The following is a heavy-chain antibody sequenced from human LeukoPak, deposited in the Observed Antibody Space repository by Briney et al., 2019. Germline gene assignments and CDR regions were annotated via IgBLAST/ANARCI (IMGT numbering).Heavy chain of an antibody. CDR3: ARDAQWELRALDV. V-gene: IGHV1-69*06. CDR2: IIPIFDRP. Sequence: SVTVSCKPIGGRFKSSGFSWVRQAPGQGLEWMGGIIPIFDRPNYAQKFEGRVTITADKSTNTSYMEITSLTSDDTAVYYCARDAQWELRALDVWGRGTMVIVSS. D-gene: IGHD1-26*01. CDR1: GGRFKSSG. J-gene: IGHJ3*01.